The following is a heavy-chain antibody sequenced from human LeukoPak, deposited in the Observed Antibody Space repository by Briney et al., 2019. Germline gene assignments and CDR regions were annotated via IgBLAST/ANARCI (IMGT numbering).Heavy chain of an antibody. D-gene: IGHD2-21*02. CDR1: GGTFSSYA. V-gene: IGHV1-69*13. CDR2: ITPIFGTA. Sequence: ASVKVSCKASGGTFSSYAISWVRQAPGQGLEWMGGITPIFGTANYAQKFQGRVTITADESTSTAYMELSSLRSEDTAVYYCAKGGSSTWYSRYYYYGMDVWGQGTTVTVSS. J-gene: IGHJ6*02. CDR3: AKGGSSTWYSRYYYYGMDV.